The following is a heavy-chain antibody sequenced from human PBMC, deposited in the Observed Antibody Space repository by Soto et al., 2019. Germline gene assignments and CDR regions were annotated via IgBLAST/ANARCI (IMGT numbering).Heavy chain of an antibody. D-gene: IGHD2-8*01. CDR3: ARQLYLYGMDV. J-gene: IGHJ6*02. V-gene: IGHV4-59*01. Sequence: ETLSLTCTVSGDSISSYYWSWIRQPPGKGLEWIGYIYYSGSTNYNPSLKSRVTISMDTSKNQFSLKLSSVTAADTAVYYCARQLYLYGMDVWGQGTTVTVSS. CDR1: GDSISSYY. CDR2: IYYSGST.